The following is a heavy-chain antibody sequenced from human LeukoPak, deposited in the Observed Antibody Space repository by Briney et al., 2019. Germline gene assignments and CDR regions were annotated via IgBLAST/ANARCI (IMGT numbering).Heavy chain of an antibody. V-gene: IGHV1-46*04. CDR1: GYTFINYY. CDR2: INPSGDSV. CDR3: ARTLADGGTNH. J-gene: IGHJ5*02. D-gene: IGHD2-15*01. Sequence: ASVTVSCKASGYTFINYYTHWVRQAPGQGLEWMGRINPSGDSVNYAQKLQDRLTMTRDTSTNTVYLELSSLRSEDTAIYYCARTLADGGTNHWGQGTLVTVSS.